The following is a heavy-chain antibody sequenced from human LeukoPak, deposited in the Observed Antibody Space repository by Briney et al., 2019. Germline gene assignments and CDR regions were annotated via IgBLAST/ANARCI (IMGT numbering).Heavy chain of an antibody. CDR3: ARGATYAYHQDY. V-gene: IGHV3-74*01. Sequence: PGGSLRLSCADSGFTFSSHWMHWVRQAPGKGLVWVSRIKYDASSTSYADSVKGRFTISRDNAKNTLYLQMNSLRAEDTAVYYCARGATYAYHQDYWGQGTLVTVSS. J-gene: IGHJ4*02. CDR1: GFTFSSHW. CDR2: IKYDASST. D-gene: IGHD1-26*01.